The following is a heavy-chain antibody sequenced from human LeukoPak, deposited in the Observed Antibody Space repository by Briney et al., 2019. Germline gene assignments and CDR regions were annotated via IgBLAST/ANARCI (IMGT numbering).Heavy chain of an antibody. Sequence: PSETLSLTCTVSGGSISSYYWSWIRHPPGKGLEDIGDIYYSGSTNYNPSLKSRVTISVDTSKNQFSLKLSSVTAADTAVYYCARGMGATSFDYWGQGTLVTVSS. V-gene: IGHV4-59*01. J-gene: IGHJ4*02. CDR3: ARGMGATSFDY. CDR2: IYYSGST. CDR1: GGSISSYY. D-gene: IGHD1-26*01.